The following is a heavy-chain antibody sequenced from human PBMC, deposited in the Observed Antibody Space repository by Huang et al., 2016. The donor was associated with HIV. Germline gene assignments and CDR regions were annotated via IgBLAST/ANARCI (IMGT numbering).Heavy chain of an antibody. V-gene: IGHV1-69*13. CDR2: VIPGFGTT. CDR1: GGTFNSYA. D-gene: IGHD5-18*01. Sequence: QVQLVQSGAEVKKPGSSVKVSCKASGGTFNSYAINWVRQDPGEGLEWMGGVIPGFGTTKSAKRVQGRVTITADESTGTAYMELSSLRSNDTAGYYCARSQSGAATAMGSDYYYYNYMDVWGKGTTVTVSS. CDR3: ARSQSGAATAMGSDYYYYNYMDV. J-gene: IGHJ6*03.